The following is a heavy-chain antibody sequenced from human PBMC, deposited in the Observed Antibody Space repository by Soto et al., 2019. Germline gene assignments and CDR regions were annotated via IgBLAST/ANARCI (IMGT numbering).Heavy chain of an antibody. J-gene: IGHJ4*02. CDR3: ARDPVAGTYFDY. Sequence: QVPLVQSGAEVKKPGASVKVSCKASGYTFTTYGISWVRQAPGQGLEWMGWINGYNGNTNYAQKLQGRVTMTTDTSTSTAYMELRSLRSDDAAVYYCARDPVAGTYFDYWGQGTLVTVSS. CDR2: INGYNGNT. V-gene: IGHV1-18*01. CDR1: GYTFTTYG. D-gene: IGHD6-19*01.